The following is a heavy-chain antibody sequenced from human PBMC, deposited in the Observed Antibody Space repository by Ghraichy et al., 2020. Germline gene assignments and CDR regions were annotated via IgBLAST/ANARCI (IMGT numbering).Heavy chain of an antibody. D-gene: IGHD3-10*01. CDR2: ISYDGSLR. J-gene: IGHJ6*02. CDR3: AKDFPRPRVRGVIRPSPPDV. CDR1: EFTLSTFG. Sequence: GGSLRLSCVGSEFTLSTFGMHWVRQAPGKGLEWVAVISYDGSLRFYADSVKGRFTISRDTSKNTLYLQMNSLRPEDTAVYYCAKDFPRPRVRGVIRPSPPDVWGQGTTVTVSS. V-gene: IGHV3-30*18.